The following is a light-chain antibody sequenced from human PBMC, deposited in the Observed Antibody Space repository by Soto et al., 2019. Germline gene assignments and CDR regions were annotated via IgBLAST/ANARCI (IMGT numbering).Light chain of an antibody. Sequence: QSVLTQPPSASGTPGQRVTISCSGSSSNIGSNTVNWYQQLPGTAPKLFIYSNNQRPSGVPDRFSGSKSGTSASLAISGLQSEDEADYYCAVWDDGLNGVVFGGGTKLTVL. J-gene: IGLJ2*01. V-gene: IGLV1-44*01. CDR1: SSNIGSNT. CDR3: AVWDDGLNGVV. CDR2: SNN.